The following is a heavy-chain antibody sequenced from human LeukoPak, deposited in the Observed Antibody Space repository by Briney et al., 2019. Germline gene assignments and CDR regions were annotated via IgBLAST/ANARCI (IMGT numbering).Heavy chain of an antibody. CDR2: INPNSGGT. V-gene: IGHV1-2*02. CDR3: AGGGILLWFLVDC. J-gene: IGHJ4*02. D-gene: IGHD5-18*01. Sequence: ASVRAPFKVFGYTFPGSVTDWVRQAPGQGLEWMGWINPNSGGTNYAQKFQGRVTMTRDTSISTAYMELSSLRSDDTAVYYCAGGGILLWFLVDCWGQGTLVTVSS. CDR1: GYTFPGSV.